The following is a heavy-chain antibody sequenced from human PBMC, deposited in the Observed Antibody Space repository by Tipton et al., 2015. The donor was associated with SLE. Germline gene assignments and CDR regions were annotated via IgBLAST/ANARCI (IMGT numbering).Heavy chain of an antibody. CDR3: VRESAD. CDR1: GFTFSTYV. CDR2: INGNGGRT. J-gene: IGHJ4*02. V-gene: IGHV3-64*02. Sequence: SLRFSCAASGFTFSTYVMQWVRQAPGRGLEYVSVINGNGGRTYYADSVKGRFTISRDNSKKMLYLHMGSLRSDDMAIYYCVRESADWGQGTLVTVSS.